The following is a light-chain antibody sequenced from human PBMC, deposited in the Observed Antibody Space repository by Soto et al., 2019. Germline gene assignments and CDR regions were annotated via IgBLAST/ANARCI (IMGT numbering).Light chain of an antibody. CDR1: SSDVGGYNY. Sequence: QSALTQPASVSGSPGPSITISCTGTSSDVGGYNYVSWYQQHPGKAPKLMIYEVSNRPSGVSNRFSGSKSGNTASLTISGLQVEDEADYYCSSYTSSSTWVFGGGTKLTVL. V-gene: IGLV2-14*01. CDR3: SSYTSSSTWV. J-gene: IGLJ3*02. CDR2: EVS.